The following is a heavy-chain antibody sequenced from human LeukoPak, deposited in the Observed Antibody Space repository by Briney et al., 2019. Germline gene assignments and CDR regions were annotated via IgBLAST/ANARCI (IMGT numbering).Heavy chain of an antibody. CDR3: ARDQAFSYYYYFMDV. Sequence: PGGSLRLSCAASGFTFSSYGMRWVRQAPGKGLGWVAVISYDGSNKYYADSVKGRFTISRDNSKNTLYLQMNSLRAEDTAVYYCARDQAFSYYYYFMDVWGKGTTVTVSS. D-gene: IGHD3-3*01. CDR2: ISYDGSNK. J-gene: IGHJ6*03. CDR1: GFTFSSYG. V-gene: IGHV3-30*03.